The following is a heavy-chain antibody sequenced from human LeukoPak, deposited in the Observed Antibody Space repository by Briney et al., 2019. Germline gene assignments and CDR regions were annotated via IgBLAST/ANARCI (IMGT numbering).Heavy chain of an antibody. CDR3: ARGYSSSWYYFDY. J-gene: IGHJ4*02. Sequence: PSETLSLTCTVSDGSISNYYCSWIRQPPGKGLEWIGFIYYSGSTNYNPSLRSRVTISIDTSKNQFSLKLTSVTAADTAVYYCARGYSSSWYYFDYWGQGTLVTVSS. CDR1: DGSISNYY. D-gene: IGHD6-13*01. V-gene: IGHV4-59*01. CDR2: IYYSGST.